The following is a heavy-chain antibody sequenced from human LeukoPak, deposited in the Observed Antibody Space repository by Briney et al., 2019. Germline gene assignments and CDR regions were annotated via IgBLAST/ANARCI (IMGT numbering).Heavy chain of an antibody. CDR1: GYTFTGYY. J-gene: IGHJ5*02. CDR3: ARNHYYDSGSYARMRIRFDP. V-gene: IGHV1-2*02. CDR2: INPNSGGT. Sequence: GASVKVSCKASGYTFTGYYMHWVRQAPGQGLEWMGWINPNSGGTNYAQKFQGRVTMTRDTSISTAYMELSRLRSDDTAVYYCARNHYYDSGSYARMRIRFDPWGQGTLVTVSS. D-gene: IGHD3-10*01.